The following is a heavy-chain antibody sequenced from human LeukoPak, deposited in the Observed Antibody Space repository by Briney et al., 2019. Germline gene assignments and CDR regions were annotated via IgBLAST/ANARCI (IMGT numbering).Heavy chain of an antibody. J-gene: IGHJ4*02. CDR2: INHSGST. D-gene: IGHD4-17*01. V-gene: IGHV4-34*01. Sequence: SETLSLTCAVYGGSFSGYYWSWIRQPPGKGLEWIGEINHSGSTNYNPSLKSRVTISVDTSKNQFSLKLSSVTPADTAVYYCARHYRYGDYAGAVYYWGQGTLVTVSS. CDR1: GGSFSGYY. CDR3: ARHYRYGDYAGAVYY.